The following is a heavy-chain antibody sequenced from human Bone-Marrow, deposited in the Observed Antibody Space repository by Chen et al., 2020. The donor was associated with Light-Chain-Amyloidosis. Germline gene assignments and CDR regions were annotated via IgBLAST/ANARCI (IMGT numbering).Heavy chain of an antibody. J-gene: IGHJ4*02. CDR2: ISHSGST. D-gene: IGHD6-13*01. V-gene: IGHV4-34*01. CDR3: ARGGRGQLVRGRFDY. CDR1: GGSISDFN. Sequence: QVHLQQWGAGLLKPSEILSLTFAVYGGSISDFNGCGNRQPPRKGLEWIGEISHSGSTNYIPSLKSRVTISVDTSKNQFSLKLNSVTAADTAVYYCARGGRGQLVRGRFDYWGQGTLVTVSS.